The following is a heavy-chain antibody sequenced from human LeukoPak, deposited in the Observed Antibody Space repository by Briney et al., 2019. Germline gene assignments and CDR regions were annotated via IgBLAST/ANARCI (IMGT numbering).Heavy chain of an antibody. Sequence: ASVKVSCKASGYTFTSYDINWVRQATGQGLEWMGWMNPNSGNTGYPQKFQGRVTMTRNTSISTAYMELSSLRSEDTAVYYCARGRWGYYYYYYYGMDVWGQGTTVTVSS. J-gene: IGHJ6*02. CDR1: GYTFTSYD. CDR3: ARGRWGYYYYYYYGMDV. V-gene: IGHV1-8*01. CDR2: MNPNSGNT. D-gene: IGHD7-27*01.